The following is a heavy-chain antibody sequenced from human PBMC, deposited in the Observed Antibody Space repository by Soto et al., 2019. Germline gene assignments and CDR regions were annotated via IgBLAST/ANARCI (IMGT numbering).Heavy chain of an antibody. CDR3: TTLPYYGSGHAYYYYMDV. J-gene: IGHJ6*03. CDR2: IKSKTDGGTT. Sequence: GGSLRLSCAASGFTFSNAWMSWVRQAPGKGLEWVGRIKSKTDGGTTDYAAPVKGRFTISRDDSKNTLYLQMNSLKTEDTAVYYCTTLPYYGSGHAYYYYMDVWGKGTTVTVSS. CDR1: GFTFSNAW. V-gene: IGHV3-15*01. D-gene: IGHD3-10*01.